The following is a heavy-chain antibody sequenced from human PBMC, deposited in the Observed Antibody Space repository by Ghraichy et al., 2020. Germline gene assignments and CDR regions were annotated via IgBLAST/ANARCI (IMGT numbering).Heavy chain of an antibody. CDR2: INPSGGST. CDR3: ARDRFSGYDYGDYGTTETRYGMDV. CDR1: GYTFTSYY. D-gene: IGHD4-17*01. J-gene: IGHJ6*02. Sequence: ASVKVSCKASGYTFTSYYMHWVRQAPGQGLEWMGIINPSGGSTSYAQKFQGRVTMTRDTSTSTVYMELSSLRSEDTAVYYCARDRFSGYDYGDYGTTETRYGMDVWGQGTTVTVSS. V-gene: IGHV1-46*01.